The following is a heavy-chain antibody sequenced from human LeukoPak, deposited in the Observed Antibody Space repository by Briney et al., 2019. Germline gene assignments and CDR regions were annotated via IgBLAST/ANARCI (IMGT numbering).Heavy chain of an antibody. CDR2: IYHSGST. CDR3: ARGPVIPAAIGCWFDP. CDR1: GGSISSYY. V-gene: IGHV4-4*02. D-gene: IGHD2-2*01. J-gene: IGHJ5*02. Sequence: SETLSLTCTVSGGSISSYYWSWVRQPPGKGLEWIGEIYHSGSTNYNPSLKSRVTISVDNSKNQFSLKLSSVTAADTAVYYCARGPVIPAAIGCWFDPWGQGTLVTVSS.